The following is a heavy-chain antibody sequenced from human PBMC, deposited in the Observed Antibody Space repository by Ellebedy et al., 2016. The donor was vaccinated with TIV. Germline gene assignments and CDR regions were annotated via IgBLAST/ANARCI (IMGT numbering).Heavy chain of an antibody. Sequence: GESLKISCVASGFPFSHHWMHWVRQAPGKGLVWVSRTTTDGSDTTCVDSVKGRFTISRDNAKHTVYLEMHSLRVEDTAVYYCARGGVSAAGSVVLDDWGQGVLVTVSS. J-gene: IGHJ4*02. CDR3: ARGGVSAAGSVVLDD. CDR2: TTTDGSDT. CDR1: GFPFSHHW. D-gene: IGHD6-13*01. V-gene: IGHV3-74*03.